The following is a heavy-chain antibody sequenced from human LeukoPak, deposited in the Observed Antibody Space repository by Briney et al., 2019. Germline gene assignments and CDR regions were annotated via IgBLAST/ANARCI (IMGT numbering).Heavy chain of an antibody. V-gene: IGHV3-33*08. J-gene: IGHJ4*02. CDR1: GFTFSSYA. D-gene: IGHD6-13*01. Sequence: GGSLRLSCAASGFTFSSYAMSWVRQAPVKGLEWVAVIWYDGSNKYYADSVKGRFTISRDNSKNTLYLQMNSLRAEDTAVYYCARGGYSSSLGDYWGQGTLVTVSS. CDR2: IWYDGSNK. CDR3: ARGGYSSSLGDY.